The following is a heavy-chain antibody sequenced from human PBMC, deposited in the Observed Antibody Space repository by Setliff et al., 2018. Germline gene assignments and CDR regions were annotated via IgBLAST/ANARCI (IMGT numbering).Heavy chain of an antibody. V-gene: IGHV3-53*01. CDR3: ARGAFGNGLNFRYFDY. Sequence: GGSLRLSCAASGVTVSTNYMTWGRQTPGKGLECVSVAYSGGSTYYADSVKGRFTISRDNSKNTVYLQMTSLRVEDTAVYYCARGAFGNGLNFRYFDYWGQGTLVTV. D-gene: IGHD3-16*01. CDR1: GVTVSTNY. CDR2: AYSGGST. J-gene: IGHJ4*02.